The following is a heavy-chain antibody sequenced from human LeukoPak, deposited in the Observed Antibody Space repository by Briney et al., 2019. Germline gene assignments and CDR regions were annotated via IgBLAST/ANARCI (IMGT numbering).Heavy chain of an antibody. J-gene: IGHJ5*02. CDR1: GGTFSSYA. CDR3: ARDNKYYDILTGGDWFDP. CDR2: IIPILGIA. V-gene: IGHV1-69*04. D-gene: IGHD3-9*01. Sequence: GASVKVSCKASGGTFSSYAISWVRQAPGQGLEWMGRIIPILGIANYAQKFQGRVTITADKSTSTACMELSSLRSEDTAVYYCARDNKYYDILTGGDWFDPWGQGTLVTVSS.